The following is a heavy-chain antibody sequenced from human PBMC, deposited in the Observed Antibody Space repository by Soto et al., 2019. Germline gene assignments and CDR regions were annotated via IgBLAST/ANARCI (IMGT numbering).Heavy chain of an antibody. Sequence: PSETLSLTCTVSGGSISSGDYYWSWIRQHPGKGLEWIGYIYYSGSTYYNPSLKSRVTISVDTSKNQFSLKLSSVTAADTAVYYCAKTGRPGHCTTATCLEGVVDWFDPWGQGTLVTVSS. CDR2: IYYSGST. V-gene: IGHV4-31*02. CDR3: AKTGRPGHCTTATCLEGVVDWFDP. CDR1: GGSISSGDYY. J-gene: IGHJ5*02. D-gene: IGHD2-8*01.